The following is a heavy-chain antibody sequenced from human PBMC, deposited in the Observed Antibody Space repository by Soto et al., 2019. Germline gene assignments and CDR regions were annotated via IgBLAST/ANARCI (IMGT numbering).Heavy chain of an antibody. D-gene: IGHD3-10*01. Sequence: ASVKVSCKASGYTFTSYGISWVRQAPGQGLEWMGWISAYNGNTNYAQKLQGRVTMTTDTSTSTAYMELRSLRSDDTAVYYCARYGSGSSKSYYDGMDVWRHRTTVTGS. CDR2: ISAYNGNT. CDR1: GYTFTSYG. CDR3: ARYGSGSSKSYYDGMDV. J-gene: IGHJ6*01. V-gene: IGHV1-18*01.